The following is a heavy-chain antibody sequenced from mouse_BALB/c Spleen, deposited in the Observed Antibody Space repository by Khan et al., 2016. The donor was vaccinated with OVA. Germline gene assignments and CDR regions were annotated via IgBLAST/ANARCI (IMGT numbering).Heavy chain of an antibody. V-gene: IGHV3-2*02. CDR3: ARIYGGDFDY. Sequence: EVQLQESGPGLVKPSQSLSLTCTVTGYSITSDYAWNWIRQFPGNKLEWMGYISYSGNTKYKPSLKSRISITRDTSKNQFFLQLNSVTTEDTATYYCARIYGGDFDYWGQGTTLTVSS. D-gene: IGHD1-1*01. CDR1: GYSITSDYA. CDR2: ISYSGNT. J-gene: IGHJ2*01.